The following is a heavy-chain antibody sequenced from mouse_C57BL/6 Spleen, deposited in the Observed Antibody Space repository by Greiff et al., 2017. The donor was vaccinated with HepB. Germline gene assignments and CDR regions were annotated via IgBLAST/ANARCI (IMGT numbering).Heavy chain of an antibody. CDR3: ARDLTGEYYALDY. V-gene: IGHV1-53*01. J-gene: IGHJ4*01. Sequence: QVQLQQPGTELVKPGASVKLSCKASGYTFTSYWMHWVKQRPGQGLEWIGNINPSNGGTNYNEKFKSKATLTVDKSSSTAYMQLSSLTSEDSAVYFCARDLTGEYYALDYWGQGTTVTVSS. CDR1: GYTFTSYW. CDR2: INPSNGGT. D-gene: IGHD1-1*01.